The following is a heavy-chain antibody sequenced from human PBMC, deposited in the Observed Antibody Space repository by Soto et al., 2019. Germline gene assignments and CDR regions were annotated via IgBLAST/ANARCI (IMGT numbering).Heavy chain of an antibody. CDR1: GFTFSSYE. Sequence: EVQLVESGGGLVQPGGSLRLSCAASGFTFSSYEMNWVRQAPGKGLEWVSYISSSGSTIYYADSVKGRFTISRDNAKNSLYLQMNSLRAEDTAVYYCARERIVGATTGEGYFDYWGQGTLVTVSS. V-gene: IGHV3-48*03. D-gene: IGHD1-26*01. CDR3: ARERIVGATTGEGYFDY. CDR2: ISSSGSTI. J-gene: IGHJ4*02.